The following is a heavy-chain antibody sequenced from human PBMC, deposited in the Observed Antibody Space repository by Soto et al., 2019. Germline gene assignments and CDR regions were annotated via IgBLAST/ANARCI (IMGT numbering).Heavy chain of an antibody. CDR2: IIPIFGTA. Sequence: QVQLVQSGAEVKKPGSSVKVSCKASGGTFSSYAISWVRQAPGQGLEWMGGIIPIFGTANYAQKFQGRVTITADKSTSTAYMELSSLRSEDTDVYYCARGSPYDFWSGYYPHYYYYGMDVWGQGNTVTVSS. CDR3: ARGSPYDFWSGYYPHYYYYGMDV. J-gene: IGHJ6*02. V-gene: IGHV1-69*06. CDR1: GGTFSSYA. D-gene: IGHD3-3*01.